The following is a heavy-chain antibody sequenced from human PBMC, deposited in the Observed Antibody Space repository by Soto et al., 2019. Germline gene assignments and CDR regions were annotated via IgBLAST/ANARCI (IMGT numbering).Heavy chain of an antibody. D-gene: IGHD4-17*01. CDR3: ARDRTWSDYGDFDY. Sequence: ASVKVTCKASGYTFTSYGISWVRQAPGQGLEWMGWISAYNGNTNYAQKLQGRVTMTTDTSTSTAYMELRSLRSDDTAVYYCARDRTWSDYGDFDYWGQGTLVTVSS. CDR2: ISAYNGNT. V-gene: IGHV1-18*01. CDR1: GYTFTSYG. J-gene: IGHJ4*02.